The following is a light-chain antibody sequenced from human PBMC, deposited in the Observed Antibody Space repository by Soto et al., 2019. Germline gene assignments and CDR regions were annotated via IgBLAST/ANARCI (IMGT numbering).Light chain of an antibody. V-gene: IGKV3-15*01. CDR3: QQYNNGPPVT. J-gene: IGKJ3*01. CDR1: QSVYNN. Sequence: EIVMTQSPATLSVSPGERATLSCRASQSVYNNLAWYQQKPGQAPRLLIYGASTRATGIPARFSGSGSGTEFTLTISSLQSEDVAFYFCQQYNNGPPVTFGPGTKVDI. CDR2: GAS.